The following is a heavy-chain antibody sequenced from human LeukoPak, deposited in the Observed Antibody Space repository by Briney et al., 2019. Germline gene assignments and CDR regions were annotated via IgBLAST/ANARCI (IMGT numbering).Heavy chain of an antibody. CDR2: ISNSGTT. J-gene: IGHJ5*02. CDR3: ARVVRGAVTSNWFDP. D-gene: IGHD4-17*01. V-gene: IGHV4-59*01. CDR1: GGSMNDNY. Sequence: PSETLSLTCSVSGGSMNDNYLTWIRQAPGKGLEWIGYISNSGTTDYNPSLKSRVIMSVDTSKNEFSLKLTSVPAADTAMYYCARVVRGAVTSNWFDPWGQGTLVTVSS.